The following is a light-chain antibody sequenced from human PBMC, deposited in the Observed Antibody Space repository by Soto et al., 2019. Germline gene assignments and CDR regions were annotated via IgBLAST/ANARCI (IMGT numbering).Light chain of an antibody. CDR1: QSLLHSNGYNY. V-gene: IGKV2-28*01. J-gene: IGKJ5*01. CDR2: LGS. Sequence: DIVMTQSPLSLPVTPGEPASISCRSSQSLLHSNGYNYLDWYLQKPGQSPQLLIYLGSNRASGVSDRFGGSGSGTDFTLKISRVEAEDVGVYYCMQALQTPSITFGQGTRLEIK. CDR3: MQALQTPSIT.